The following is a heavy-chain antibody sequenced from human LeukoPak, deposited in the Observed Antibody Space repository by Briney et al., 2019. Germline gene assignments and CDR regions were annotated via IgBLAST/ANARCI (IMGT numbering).Heavy chain of an antibody. D-gene: IGHD3-10*01. CDR3: VGLGENY. Sequence: PGGSLRPSCAASGFTSRRYWMSWARQASGKRLEWVANIKQDGSEKYYVDSVKGRFTISRDNAKNSLYLQMNSLRAEDTAVYYCVGLGENYWGQGTLVTVSS. CDR1: GFTSRRYW. V-gene: IGHV3-7*02. J-gene: IGHJ4*02. CDR2: IKQDGSEK.